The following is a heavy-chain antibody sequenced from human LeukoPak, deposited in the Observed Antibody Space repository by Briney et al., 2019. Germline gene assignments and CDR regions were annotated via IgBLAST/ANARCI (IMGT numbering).Heavy chain of an antibody. D-gene: IGHD3-10*01. CDR3: ARAYGSGSYLYLDY. Sequence: SETLSLTCAVSGGSISSTNWWSWVRQPPGKGLEWIGEIYHSGYSNYNASLGRRVTISVDTSKNQFSLKLTSVTAADTAVYYCARAYGSGSYLYLDYWGQGTLVTVSS. V-gene: IGHV4-4*02. CDR1: GGSISSTNW. J-gene: IGHJ4*02. CDR2: IYHSGYS.